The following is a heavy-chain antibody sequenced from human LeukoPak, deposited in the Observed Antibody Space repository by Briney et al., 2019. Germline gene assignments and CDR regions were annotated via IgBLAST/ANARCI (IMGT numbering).Heavy chain of an antibody. Sequence: PGGSLTLSCGASGFTFSSFSMNWVRQPPAKGLEWVSSITTTSSYIYYADSVRGRFTISRDNAKNSLFLKMDSLSAEDTAVYYCVRLWRSSATGGDYYYYDYWGQGILVTVSS. CDR2: ITTTSSYI. CDR3: VRLWRSSATGGDYYYYDY. D-gene: IGHD2-21*01. CDR1: GFTFSSFS. J-gene: IGHJ4*02. V-gene: IGHV3-21*01.